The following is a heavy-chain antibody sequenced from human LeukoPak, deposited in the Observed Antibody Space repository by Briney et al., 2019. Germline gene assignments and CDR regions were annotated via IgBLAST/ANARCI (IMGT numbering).Heavy chain of an antibody. CDR2: IYTSGST. J-gene: IGHJ4*02. Sequence: PSETLSLTCTVSGGSISSGSYYWSWIRQPAGKGLEWIGRIYTSGSTNYNPSLKSRVTISVDTSKNQFSLKLSSVTAADTAVYYCSREGSSGYYDDSHYWGQGTLVTVSS. CDR1: GGSISSGSYY. V-gene: IGHV4-61*02. CDR3: SREGSSGYYDDSHY. D-gene: IGHD3-22*01.